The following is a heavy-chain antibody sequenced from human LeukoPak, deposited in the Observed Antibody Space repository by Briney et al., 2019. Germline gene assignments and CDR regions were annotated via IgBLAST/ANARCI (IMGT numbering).Heavy chain of an antibody. D-gene: IGHD3-3*01. CDR1: GYTFTGYY. J-gene: IGHJ4*02. V-gene: IGHV1-2*02. CDR3: ARDPSRVLRFLEWLSHYFDY. Sequence: ASVKVSCKASGYTFTGYYMHWVRQAPGQGLEWMEWINPNSGGTNYAQKFQGRVTMTRDTSISTAYMELSRLRSDDTAVYYCARDPSRVLRFLEWLSHYFDYWGQGTLVTVSS. CDR2: INPNSGGT.